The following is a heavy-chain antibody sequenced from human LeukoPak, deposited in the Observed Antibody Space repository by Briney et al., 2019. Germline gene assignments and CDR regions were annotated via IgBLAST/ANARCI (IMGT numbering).Heavy chain of an antibody. V-gene: IGHV4-59*01. CDR3: ARAPGAALD. CDR2: IYYSGST. J-gene: IGHJ4*02. D-gene: IGHD2-15*01. CDR1: GGSISSYY. Sequence: PSETLSLTCTVSGGSISSYYWSWIRQPPGKGLEWIGYIYYSGSTNYNPSLKSRVTISVDTSKNQFSLKLSSVTAAGTAVYYCARAPGAALDWGQGTLVTVSS.